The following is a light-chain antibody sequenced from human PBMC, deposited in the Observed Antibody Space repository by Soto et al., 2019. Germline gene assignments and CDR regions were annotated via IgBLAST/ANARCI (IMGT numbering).Light chain of an antibody. Sequence: IQLTQSPSSLSASVGDRVTITCRASQGISGYLAWYQQKPGKAPNLLIYAASSLHSGVPPRFSGSGSGTEFTLTISSLQPEDFATYYCQQVNSYPLTFGGGTKVEIK. V-gene: IGKV1-9*01. CDR2: AAS. CDR1: QGISGY. CDR3: QQVNSYPLT. J-gene: IGKJ4*01.